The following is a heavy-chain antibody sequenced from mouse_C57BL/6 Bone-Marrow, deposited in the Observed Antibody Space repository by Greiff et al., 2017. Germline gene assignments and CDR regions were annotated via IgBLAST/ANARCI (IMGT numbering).Heavy chain of an antibody. V-gene: IGHV1-64*01. CDR3: ARDGYFPPFDY. CDR2: IHPNSGST. J-gene: IGHJ2*01. CDR1: GYTFTSYW. Sequence: VKLQQPGAELVKPGASVKLSCKASGYTFTSYWMHWVKQRPGQGLEWIGMIHPNSGSTNYNEKFKSKATLTVDKSSSTAYMQLRSLTSEDSAVYYSARDGYFPPFDYWGQGTTLTVSS. D-gene: IGHD2-3*01.